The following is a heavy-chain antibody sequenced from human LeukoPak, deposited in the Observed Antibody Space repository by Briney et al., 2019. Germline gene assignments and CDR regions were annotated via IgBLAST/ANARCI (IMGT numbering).Heavy chain of an antibody. Sequence: GGSLRFSCAASGFTVGTKYMNWVRQAPGKGLKWVSIIYSGGTTYYADSVKGRFTISRDTSKNTLSLQMHSLRAEDTAVYFCARLGDHFHWNLDLWGRGTLVTVSS. CDR2: IYSGGTT. J-gene: IGHJ2*01. CDR1: GFTVGTKY. D-gene: IGHD3-3*02. CDR3: ARLGDHFHWNLDL. V-gene: IGHV3-53*01.